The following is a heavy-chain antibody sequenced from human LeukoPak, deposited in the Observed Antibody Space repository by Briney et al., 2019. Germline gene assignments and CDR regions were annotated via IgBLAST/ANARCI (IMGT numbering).Heavy chain of an antibody. Sequence: PSETLSLTCAVYGGSFSGYYWSWIRQPPGKGLEWIGEINHSGSTNYNPSLKSRVTISVDTSKNQCSLKLSSVTAADTAVYYCARDEDDLFDPWGQGTLVTVSS. CDR1: GGSFSGYY. D-gene: IGHD3-3*01. CDR2: INHSGST. CDR3: ARDEDDLFDP. V-gene: IGHV4-34*01. J-gene: IGHJ5*02.